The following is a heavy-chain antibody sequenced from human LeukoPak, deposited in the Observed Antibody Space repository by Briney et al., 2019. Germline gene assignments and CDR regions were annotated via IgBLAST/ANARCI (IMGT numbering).Heavy chain of an antibody. J-gene: IGHJ3*02. V-gene: IGHV4-39*07. CDR2: IYYSGST. CDR1: GGSISSSSYY. CDR3: ARAAEYYDSSGYHPGWAFDI. Sequence: PSETLSLTCTVSGGSISSSSYYWGWIRQPPGKGLEWIGSIYYSGSTYYNPSLKSRVTISVDTSKNQFSLKLSSVTAADTAVYYCARAAEYYDSSGYHPGWAFDIWGQGTMVTVSS. D-gene: IGHD3-22*01.